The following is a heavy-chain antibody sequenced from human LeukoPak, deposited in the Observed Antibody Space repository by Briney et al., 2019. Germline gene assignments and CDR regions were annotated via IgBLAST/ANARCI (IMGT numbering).Heavy chain of an antibody. CDR3: ARGVGATMVFDY. CDR1: GFTFSSYG. CDR2: IWYDGSNK. J-gene: IGHJ4*02. Sequence: SGGSLRLSCAASGFTFSSYGMHWVRQAPGKGLEWVAVIWYDGSNKYYADSVKGRFTISRDNSKNTLYLQMNSLRAEDTAVYYCARGVGATMVFDYWGQGTLVTVSS. V-gene: IGHV3-33*01. D-gene: IGHD1-26*01.